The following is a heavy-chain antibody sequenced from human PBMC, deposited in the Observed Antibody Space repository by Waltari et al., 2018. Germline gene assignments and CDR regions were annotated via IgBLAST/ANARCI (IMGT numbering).Heavy chain of an antibody. Sequence: QVQLQQWGAGLLKPSETLSLPCSVYGGSFSGYYWSWIRQPPGKGLEGIGEINHSGSTNYNPSLKSRVTISVDTTKNQFSLKLSSVTAADTAVYYCARAGAIYDYVWGSYRYTSYFDYWGQGTLVTVSS. D-gene: IGHD3-16*02. CDR2: INHSGST. CDR1: GGSFSGYY. J-gene: IGHJ4*02. CDR3: ARAGAIYDYVWGSYRYTSYFDY. V-gene: IGHV4-34*01.